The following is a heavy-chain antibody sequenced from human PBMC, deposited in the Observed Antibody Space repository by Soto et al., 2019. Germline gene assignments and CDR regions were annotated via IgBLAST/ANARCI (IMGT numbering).Heavy chain of an antibody. Sequence: GGSLRLCCAASGFTFSSYAMSWVRQAPGKRLEWVSSISGSGGSTYYADSVKGRFTISRDNSKNTLYLQMNSLRAEDTAVYYCGSCRFLDSGGYFLIWLDPWGVGTLVIV. V-gene: IGHV3-23*01. D-gene: IGHD3-22*01. CDR3: GSCRFLDSGGYFLIWLDP. CDR2: ISGSGGST. J-gene: IGHJ5*02. CDR1: GFTFSSYA.